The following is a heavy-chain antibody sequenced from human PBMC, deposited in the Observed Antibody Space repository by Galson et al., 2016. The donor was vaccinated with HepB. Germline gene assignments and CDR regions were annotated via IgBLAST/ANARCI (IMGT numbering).Heavy chain of an antibody. CDR3: VREASGFDP. CDR2: ISRDASRI. J-gene: IGHJ5*02. CDR1: GFSISHYH. Sequence: SLRLSCAASGFSISHYHMNWDRQAPGKGLEWVSHISRDASRIRYADSAKGRFTISRDVATNSLYLQISSLRVEDTAVYYCVREASGFDPWGRGILVTVSS. V-gene: IGHV3-48*03. D-gene: IGHD3-3*01.